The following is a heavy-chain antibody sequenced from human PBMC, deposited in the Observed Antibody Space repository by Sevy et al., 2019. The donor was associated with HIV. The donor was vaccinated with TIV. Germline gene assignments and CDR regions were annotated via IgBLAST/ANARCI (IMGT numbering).Heavy chain of an antibody. V-gene: IGHV4-39*01. CDR3: ARRPFGGVIVPFDY. D-gene: IGHD3-16*02. CDR1: GGSISSSRYY. CDR2: IYYSGST. J-gene: IGHJ4*02. Sequence: KQSQTLSLTCTVSGGSISSSRYYWGWIRQPPGKGLEWIGSIYYSGSTYYNPSLKSRVTISVDTSKNQFSLKLSSVTAADTAVYYCARRPFGGVIVPFDYWGQGTLVTVSS.